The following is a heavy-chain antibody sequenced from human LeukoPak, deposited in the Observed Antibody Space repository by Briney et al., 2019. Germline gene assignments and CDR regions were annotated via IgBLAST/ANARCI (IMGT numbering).Heavy chain of an antibody. CDR1: GFTFSSYA. CDR3: ARDGPAGTDH. Sequence: GGSLRLSCAASGFTFSSYAMHWVRQAPGKGLEWISLISANNFDTYYADSVQGRFSVSRDNSKNSLFLQMDSLRAEDTGMYFCARDGPAGTDHWGQGTLVTVSS. V-gene: IGHV3-43*02. D-gene: IGHD1-1*01. J-gene: IGHJ4*02. CDR2: ISANNFDT.